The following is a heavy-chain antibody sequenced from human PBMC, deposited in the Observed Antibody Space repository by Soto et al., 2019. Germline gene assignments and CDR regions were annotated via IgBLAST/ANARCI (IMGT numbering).Heavy chain of an antibody. V-gene: IGHV3-74*01. Sequence: PVGSLRLSCAASGFTFSSYWMHWVRQAPGKGLVWVSRINSDGSSTSYADSVKGRFTISRDNAKNTLYLQMNSLRAEDTAVYYCAREGIDYDFWSGLNYGMDVWGQGTTVTVSS. D-gene: IGHD3-3*01. CDR2: INSDGSST. CDR3: AREGIDYDFWSGLNYGMDV. J-gene: IGHJ6*02. CDR1: GFTFSSYW.